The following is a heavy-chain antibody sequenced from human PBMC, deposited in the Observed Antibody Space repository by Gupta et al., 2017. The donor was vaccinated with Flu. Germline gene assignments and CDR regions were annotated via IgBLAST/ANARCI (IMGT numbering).Heavy chain of an antibody. Sequence: QVQLVESGGGVVQPGRSLRLSCAASGFTFSSYGMHWVRQAPGKGLEWVAVIWYDGSNKYYADSVKGRFTISRDNSKNTLYLQMNSLRAEDTAVYYCARDLFPGGPYNWFDPWGQGTLVTVSS. V-gene: IGHV3-33*01. CDR2: IWYDGSNK. J-gene: IGHJ5*02. CDR1: GFTFSSYG. D-gene: IGHD3-10*01. CDR3: ARDLFPGGPYNWFDP.